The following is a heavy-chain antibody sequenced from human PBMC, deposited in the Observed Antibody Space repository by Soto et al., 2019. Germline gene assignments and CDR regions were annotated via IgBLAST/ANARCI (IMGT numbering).Heavy chain of an antibody. CDR3: ARTPYDAFLVWYQYFQL. CDR2: ISSSSSYT. J-gene: IGHJ1*01. CDR1: GFTFSDYY. Sequence: QVQLVESGGGLVKPGGSLRLSCAASGFTFSDYYMSWIRQAPGKGLEWVSYISSSSSYTNYADSVKGRFTISRDNAKNSLYLQMNSLRAEDTAVYYCARTPYDAFLVWYQYFQLWGQGTLVHVS. V-gene: IGHV3-11*06. D-gene: IGHD3-3*02.